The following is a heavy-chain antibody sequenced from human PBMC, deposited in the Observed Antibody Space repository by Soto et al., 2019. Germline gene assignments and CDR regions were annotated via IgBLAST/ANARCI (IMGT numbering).Heavy chain of an antibody. Sequence: EVQLVESGGGLVQPGRSLRLSCAASGFIFDDYAMHWVRQAPGKGLEWVSGISWNSGDIRYADSVKGRFTISRDNGKNSLSLQMNSLRAGDTALYYCAKDGQVWGQGTLVTVSS. V-gene: IGHV3-9*01. CDR3: AKDGQV. CDR1: GFIFDDYA. CDR2: ISWNSGDI. J-gene: IGHJ4*02.